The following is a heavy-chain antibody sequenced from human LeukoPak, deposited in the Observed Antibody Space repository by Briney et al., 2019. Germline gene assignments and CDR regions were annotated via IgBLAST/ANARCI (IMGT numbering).Heavy chain of an antibody. J-gene: IGHJ4*02. D-gene: IGHD3-22*01. Sequence: GGSLRLSCAASGFIFSDHRIDWLRQAPGKGLEWVGRSLNKAESYTTDYAASVKGRFSISRDDSKNSLYLQMSSLKAEDTALYFCARASDYAYFDCWGQGTPVTVSS. CDR2: SLNKAESYTT. CDR3: ARASDYAYFDC. V-gene: IGHV3-72*01. CDR1: GFIFSDHR.